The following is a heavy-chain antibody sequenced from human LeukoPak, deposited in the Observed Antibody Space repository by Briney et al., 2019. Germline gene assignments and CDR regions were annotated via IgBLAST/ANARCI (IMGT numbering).Heavy chain of an antibody. CDR1: GFTFTSFG. J-gene: IGHJ4*02. CDR2: IRNDGDVI. V-gene: IGHV3-30*02. Sequence: GGSLRLSCAASGFTFTSFGMQWVRQTPGKGLEWVAFIRNDGDVIYYADSVKGRFTISRDNSKNTLYLQMNSLRAEDTAVYYCARPYDYHYYFDYWGQGTLVTVSS. CDR3: ARPYDYHYYFDY. D-gene: IGHD5-12*01.